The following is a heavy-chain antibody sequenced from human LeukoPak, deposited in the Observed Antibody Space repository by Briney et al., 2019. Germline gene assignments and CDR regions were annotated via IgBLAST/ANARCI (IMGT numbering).Heavy chain of an antibody. J-gene: IGHJ4*02. CDR2: ISYDGSNK. CDR1: GFTFSSYG. Sequence: GGSLRLSCAASGFTFSSYGIHWVRQAPGKGLEWVAVISYDGSNKDYADSVKGRFTISRDNAKNSLYLQMNSLRAEDTAVYYCAGSSGWARYFDYWGQGTLVTVSS. V-gene: IGHV3-30*03. D-gene: IGHD6-19*01. CDR3: AGSSGWARYFDY.